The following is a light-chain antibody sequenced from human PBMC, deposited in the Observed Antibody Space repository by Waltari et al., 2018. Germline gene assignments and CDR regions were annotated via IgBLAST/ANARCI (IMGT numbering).Light chain of an antibody. CDR3: QQSYDNPLT. CDR1: QSISTS. Sequence: DIQMTQSPFSLSASVGDRVTITCRASQSISTSVNWYQQKPGKAPRLLVYASSGLQSGVPSKFSGGGFGTNFTLTITSLEPEDFATYYCQQSYDNPLTFGGGTRVESK. V-gene: IGKV1-39*01. J-gene: IGKJ4*01. CDR2: ASS.